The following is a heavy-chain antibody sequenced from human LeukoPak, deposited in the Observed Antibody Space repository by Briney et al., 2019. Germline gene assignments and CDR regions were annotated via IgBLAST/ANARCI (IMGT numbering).Heavy chain of an antibody. D-gene: IGHD6-25*01. CDR2: IKQDGSEK. V-gene: IGHV3-7*01. J-gene: IGHJ3*02. CDR3: ARNLASGAFDI. Sequence: GSLRLSCAASGFTFGSYSMNWVRQAPGKGLEWVANIKQDGSEKYYVDSVKGRFTISRDNAKNSLYLQMNSLRAEDTAVYYCARNLASGAFDIWGQGTMVTVSS. CDR1: GFTFGSYS.